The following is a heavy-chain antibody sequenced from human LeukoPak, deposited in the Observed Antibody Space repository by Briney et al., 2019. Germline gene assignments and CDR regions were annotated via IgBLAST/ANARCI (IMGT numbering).Heavy chain of an antibody. Sequence: VGCLRLSCAASGFTFSNYWMSWVRQAPGKGLEWVANILQDGSEKYYVDSVKGRFTISRDNAKNSLYLQMISLRAEDTAVYYCARGGAPYCSSTSCYEDRFDPWGQGTLVTVSS. CDR1: GFTFSNYW. J-gene: IGHJ5*02. CDR3: ARGGAPYCSSTSCYEDRFDP. D-gene: IGHD2-2*01. V-gene: IGHV3-7*05. CDR2: ILQDGSEK.